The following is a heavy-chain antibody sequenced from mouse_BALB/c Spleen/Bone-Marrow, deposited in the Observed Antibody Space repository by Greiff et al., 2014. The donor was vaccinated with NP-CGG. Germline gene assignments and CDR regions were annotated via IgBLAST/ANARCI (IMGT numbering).Heavy chain of an antibody. CDR1: GYSITSGYS. V-gene: IGHV3-1*02. Sequence: EVQLQQSGPDLVKPSQSLSLTCTVTGYSITSGYSWHWIRQFPENKLEWMGYIHYSGTTNYNPSLKSRISITRDTSKNQFFLQLNSVTSDDTATYYCARQNDGYLYYAMDYWGQGTSVTVSS. CDR2: IHYSGTT. J-gene: IGHJ4*01. CDR3: ARQNDGYLYYAMDY. D-gene: IGHD2-3*01.